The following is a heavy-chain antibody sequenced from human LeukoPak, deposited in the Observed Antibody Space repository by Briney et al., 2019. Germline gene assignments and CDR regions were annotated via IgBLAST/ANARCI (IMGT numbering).Heavy chain of an antibody. CDR2: IVVGSGNT. J-gene: IGHJ4*02. D-gene: IGHD3-22*01. V-gene: IGHV1-58*01. CDR3: AAENLELSGSGYYKWFDY. CDR1: RFTFTSSA. Sequence: GTSVKVSCKASRFTFTSSAVQWVRQARGQRLEWIGWIVVGSGNTNYAQKFQEGVTITRDMSTSTAYMELSSLRSEDTAVYYCAAENLELSGSGYYKWFDYWGQGTLVTVSS.